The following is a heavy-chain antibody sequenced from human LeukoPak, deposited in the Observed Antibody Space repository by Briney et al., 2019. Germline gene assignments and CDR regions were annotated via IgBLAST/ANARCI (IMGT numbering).Heavy chain of an antibody. D-gene: IGHD5-18*01. Sequence: GGSLRLSCAASGFTFSSYWMSWVRQAPGEGLEWVANIKQDGSEKYYVDSVKGRFTISRDNAKNSLYLQMNSLRAEDTAVYYCARETYSSGYPFDYWGQGTLVTVSS. CDR1: GFTFSSYW. CDR2: IKQDGSEK. J-gene: IGHJ4*02. V-gene: IGHV3-7*01. CDR3: ARETYSSGYPFDY.